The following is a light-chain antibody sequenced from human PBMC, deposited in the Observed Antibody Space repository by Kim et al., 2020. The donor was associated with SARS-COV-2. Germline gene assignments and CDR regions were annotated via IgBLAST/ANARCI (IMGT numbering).Light chain of an antibody. V-gene: IGKV1-39*01. CDR2: AAS. CDR1: QTISST. CDR3: QQSYSGLT. J-gene: IGKJ4*01. Sequence: DIQMAQSPSSLSASVGDRVTITCRASQTISSTLNWYQQKPGKAPKLLISAASSLQRGVPSRFSGSGSGTDFTLTITSLQPEDFATYYCQQSYSGLTFGGGTKVEI.